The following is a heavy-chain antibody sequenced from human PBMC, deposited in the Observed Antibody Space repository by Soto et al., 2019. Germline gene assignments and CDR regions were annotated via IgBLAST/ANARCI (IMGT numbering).Heavy chain of an antibody. V-gene: IGHV1-69*06. D-gene: IGHD2-21*01. J-gene: IGHJ3*02. CDR3: AREPRDRDAFSI. CDR1: GGNFNNYA. Sequence: QVQLVQSGAEVKKPGSSVKVSCKASGGNFNNYAISWVRQAPAQGLQWMGGIIPIIDTTHYAQKLQGRVTIISDRGMTKVYMALTCLTSDDSATYFCAREPRDRDAFSIWGQGTVVTVSS. CDR2: IIPIIDTT.